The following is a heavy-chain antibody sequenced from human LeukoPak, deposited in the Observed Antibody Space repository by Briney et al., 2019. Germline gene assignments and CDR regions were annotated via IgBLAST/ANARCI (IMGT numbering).Heavy chain of an antibody. J-gene: IGHJ4*02. CDR3: TTDRWFGDLRSLDY. Sequence: GGSLRLSCAASGFTFINAWMSWVRQAPGKGLEWVGRIKSKTDGGTTDYAAPVKGRFTISRDDSKNTLYLQMYSLKNEDTAVYYCTTDRWFGDLRSLDYWGQGTLVTVSS. D-gene: IGHD3-10*01. CDR2: IKSKTDGGTT. V-gene: IGHV3-15*01. CDR1: GFTFINAW.